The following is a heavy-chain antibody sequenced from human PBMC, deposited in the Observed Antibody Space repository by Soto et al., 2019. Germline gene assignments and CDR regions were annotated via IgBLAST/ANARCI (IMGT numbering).Heavy chain of an antibody. CDR2: INHSGST. D-gene: IGHD3-3*01. V-gene: IGHV4-34*01. J-gene: IGHJ5*02. CDR3: ARGPGLLRFLEFKFDP. CDR1: GGSFSGYY. Sequence: SETLSLTCAVYGGSFSGYYWSWIRQPPGKGLEWIGEINHSGSTNYNPSLKSRVTISVDTSKNQFSLKLSSVTAADTAVYYCARGPGLLRFLEFKFDPWGQGTLVTVSS.